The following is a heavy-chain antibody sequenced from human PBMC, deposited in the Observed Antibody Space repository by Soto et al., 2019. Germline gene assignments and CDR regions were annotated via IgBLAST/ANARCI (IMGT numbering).Heavy chain of an antibody. CDR2: ISYDGSNK. CDR3: AKVRANSSSWLSYYYDSSGYDRGFDY. J-gene: IGHJ4*02. Sequence: GGSLRLSCAASGFTFSSYGMHWVRQAPGKGLEWVAVISYDGSNKYYADSVKGRFTISRDNSKNTLYLQMNSLRAEDTAVYYCAKVRANSSSWLSYYYDSSGYDRGFDYWGQGTLVTVSS. V-gene: IGHV3-30*18. D-gene: IGHD3-22*01. CDR1: GFTFSSYG.